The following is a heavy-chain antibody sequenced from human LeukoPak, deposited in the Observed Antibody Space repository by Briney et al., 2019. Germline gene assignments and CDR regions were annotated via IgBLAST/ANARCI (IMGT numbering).Heavy chain of an antibody. CDR2: IRSKAYGGTT. D-gene: IGHD6-19*01. CDR3: TRAPLRYSSGWYVGQYFQH. CDR1: GFTFGDYA. Sequence: PGRSLGLSCTASGFTFGDYAMSWVRQAPGKGLEWVGFIRSKAYGGTTEYAASVKGRFTISRDDSKSIAYLQMNSLKTEDTAVYYCTRAPLRYSSGWYVGQYFQHWGQGTLVTVSS. V-gene: IGHV3-49*04. J-gene: IGHJ1*01.